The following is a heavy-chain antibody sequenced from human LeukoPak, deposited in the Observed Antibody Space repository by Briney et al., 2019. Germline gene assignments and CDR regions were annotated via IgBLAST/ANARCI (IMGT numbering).Heavy chain of an antibody. CDR1: GYAFTSYG. CDR3: AREGKQQLGFDY. D-gene: IGHD6-13*01. Sequence: ASVKVSCKASGYAFTSYGISWVRQAPGQGLEWMGWINPNSGGTNYAQKFQGRVTMTRDTSISTAYMELSSLRSEDTAVYYCAREGKQQLGFDYWGQGTLVTVSS. V-gene: IGHV1-2*02. J-gene: IGHJ4*02. CDR2: INPNSGGT.